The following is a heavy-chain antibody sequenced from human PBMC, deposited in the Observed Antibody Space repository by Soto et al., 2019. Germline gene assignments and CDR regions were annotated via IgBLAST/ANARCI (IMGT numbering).Heavy chain of an antibody. J-gene: IGHJ5*02. Sequence: GASVKVSCKASGYTFTSSGISWVRQAPGQGHEWMGWISAYNGNTNYAQKLQGRVTMTPATPTSTAYMELRSLRSDDTAVSYCARAPNGVLRDLFDLWGQRTLVTGSS. CDR2: ISAYNGNT. CDR1: GYTFTSSG. D-gene: IGHD2-15*01. V-gene: IGHV1-18*01. CDR3: ARAPNGVLRDLFDL.